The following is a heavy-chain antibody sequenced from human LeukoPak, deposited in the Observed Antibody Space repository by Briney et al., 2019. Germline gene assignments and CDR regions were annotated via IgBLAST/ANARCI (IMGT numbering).Heavy chain of an antibody. CDR3: ARARFGTFDY. CDR2: ISSSGSTI. J-gene: IGHJ4*02. D-gene: IGHD1-1*01. CDR1: GFTFSSYE. V-gene: IGHV3-48*03. Sequence: RGSLRLSCAASGFTFSSYEMNWVRQAPGKGLEWVSYISSSGSTIYYADSVKGRFTISRDNAKDSLYLQMNSLRAEDTAVYYCARARFGTFDYWGQGTLVTVSS.